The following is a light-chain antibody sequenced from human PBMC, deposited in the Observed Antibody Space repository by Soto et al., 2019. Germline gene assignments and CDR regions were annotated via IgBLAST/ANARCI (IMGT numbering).Light chain of an antibody. J-gene: IGLJ1*01. CDR2: GDN. Sequence: QSALTQPPSVSGAPGQRVSISCTGSTSNIGAPYDVHWYQHLPGTAPKLLIYGDNNRPSGVPDRFSGSKSGTSASLAITRLQAEDEADYYCAGWDDSLSGLVFGTGTKVTVL. V-gene: IGLV1-40*01. CDR1: TSNIGAPYD. CDR3: AGWDDSLSGLV.